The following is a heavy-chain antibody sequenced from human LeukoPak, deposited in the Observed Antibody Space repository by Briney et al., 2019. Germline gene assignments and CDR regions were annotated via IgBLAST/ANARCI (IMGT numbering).Heavy chain of an antibody. CDR3: VASSWAYYFDY. CDR2: ISSSGSTI. CDR1: GFTFNNYW. Sequence: PGGSLRLSCAASGFTFNNYWMAWVRQAPGKGLEWVSYISSSGSTIYYADSVKGRFTISRDNAKNSQYLQMNSLRVEDTAVYYCVASSWAYYFDYWGQGTLVTVSS. J-gene: IGHJ4*02. V-gene: IGHV3-48*04. D-gene: IGHD6-13*01.